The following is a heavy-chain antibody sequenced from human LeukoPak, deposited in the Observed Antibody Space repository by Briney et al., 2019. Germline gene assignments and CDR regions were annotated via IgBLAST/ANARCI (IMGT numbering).Heavy chain of an antibody. CDR2: IIPILGIA. J-gene: IGHJ4*02. CDR3: AKDELSLFGLRPPYY. D-gene: IGHD3-16*02. V-gene: IGHV1-69*04. Sequence: SVKVSCKASGGTFSSYTISWVRQAPGQGLEWMGRIIPILGIANYAQKFQGRVTITADKSTSTAYMELSSLRSEDTAVYYCAKDELSLFGLRPPYYWGQGTLVTVSS. CDR1: GGTFSSYT.